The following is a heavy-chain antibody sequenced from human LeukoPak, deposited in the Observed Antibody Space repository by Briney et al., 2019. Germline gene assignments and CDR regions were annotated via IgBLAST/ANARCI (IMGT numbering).Heavy chain of an antibody. J-gene: IGHJ6*03. Sequence: ASVKVSCKASGGTFSSYAISWVRQAPGQGLEWMGGIIPIFGTANYAQKFQGSVTITTDESTSTAYMELSSLRSEDTAVYYCARGSRGGTYYYYYYMDVWGKGTTVTVSS. CDR2: IIPIFGTA. CDR3: ARGSRGGTYYYYYYMDV. V-gene: IGHV1-69*05. CDR1: GGTFSSYA. D-gene: IGHD2-15*01.